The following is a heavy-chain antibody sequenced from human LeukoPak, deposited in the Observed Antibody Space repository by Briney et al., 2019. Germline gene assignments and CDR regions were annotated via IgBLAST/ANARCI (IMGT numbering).Heavy chain of an antibody. D-gene: IGHD5-18*01. Sequence: GGSLRLSCAASGFTFSSYAMSWVRQAPGKGLEWVSAISGSGGSTYYADSVKGRFTISRDNSKNTLYLQMNSLRAEGTAVYYCAKNVDTAMVIFYYYGIDVWGQGTTVTVSS. J-gene: IGHJ6*02. V-gene: IGHV3-23*01. CDR2: ISGSGGST. CDR3: AKNVDTAMVIFYYYGIDV. CDR1: GFTFSSYA.